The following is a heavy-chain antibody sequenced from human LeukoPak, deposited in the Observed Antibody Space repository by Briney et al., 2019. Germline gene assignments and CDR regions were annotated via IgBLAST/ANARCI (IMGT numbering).Heavy chain of an antibody. D-gene: IGHD3-9*01. Sequence: PSETLSLTCTVSRGSISSGDYYWSWIRRPPGKGLEWIGYIYYSGSTNYNPSLKSRVTISVDTSKNQFSLKLSSVTAADTAVYYCARDILRNYFDYWGQGTLVTVSS. V-gene: IGHV4-61*08. CDR1: RGSISSGDYY. CDR2: IYYSGST. J-gene: IGHJ4*02. CDR3: ARDILRNYFDY.